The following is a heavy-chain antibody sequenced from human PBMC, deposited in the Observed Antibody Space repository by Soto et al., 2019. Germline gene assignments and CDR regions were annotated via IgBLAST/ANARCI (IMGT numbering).Heavy chain of an antibody. CDR1: GGSISGYY. D-gene: IGHD6-19*01. Sequence: QVQLQESGPGLVKPWETLSLTCNVSGGSISGYYWSWIRQAAGQGLEWVGRIHSSGTTAYSPSLKSRLTMSVDTSKNQFSLKVTSVSAADTAVYYCVRVGAVAANGGYFDYWGQGILVTVSA. V-gene: IGHV4-4*07. CDR3: VRVGAVAANGGYFDY. J-gene: IGHJ4*02. CDR2: IHSSGTT.